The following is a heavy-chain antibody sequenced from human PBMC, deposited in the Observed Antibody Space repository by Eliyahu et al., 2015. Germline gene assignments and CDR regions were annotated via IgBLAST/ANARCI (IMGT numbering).Heavy chain of an antibody. V-gene: IGHV3-66*01. D-gene: IGHD3-22*01. Sequence: EVQLVESGGGLVQPGGSLRXSCAASGFXVSSNYMSWVRQAPGKGLEWVSVXYSGGSTYYADSVKGRFTISRDNSKNTLYLQMNSLRAEDTAVYYCARISYYDNDWGQGTLVTVSS. CDR3: ARISYYDND. CDR1: GFXVSSNY. J-gene: IGHJ4*02. CDR2: XYSGGST.